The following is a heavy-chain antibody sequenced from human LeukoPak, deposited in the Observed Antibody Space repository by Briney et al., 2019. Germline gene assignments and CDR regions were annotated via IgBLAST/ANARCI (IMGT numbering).Heavy chain of an antibody. V-gene: IGHV4-61*02. CDR3: AGTGQWLAFHY. Sequence: SETLSLTCGVSGDSISSGSTYWSWIRQPAGKGLEWIGRIYSSGNTNYNPSLKSRVTISVDTSKNQFSLKLSSVTAADTAVYYCAGTGQWLAFHYWGQGSLVTVSS. D-gene: IGHD6-19*01. J-gene: IGHJ4*02. CDR2: IYSSGNT. CDR1: GDSISSGSTY.